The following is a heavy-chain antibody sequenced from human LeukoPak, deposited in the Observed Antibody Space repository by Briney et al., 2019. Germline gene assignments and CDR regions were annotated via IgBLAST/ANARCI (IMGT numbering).Heavy chain of an antibody. D-gene: IGHD5-18*01. V-gene: IGHV3-74*01. CDR3: ATGSALWSPDY. Sequence: GGSLRLSCAASGFTFSSYGMHWVRQAPGKGLVWVSRIDNEGSSTSYADSVKGRFTISRDNAKNRLYVQMNSLRVEDTAVYYCATGSALWSPDYWGQGTLVTVSS. CDR1: GFTFSSYG. J-gene: IGHJ4*02. CDR2: IDNEGSST.